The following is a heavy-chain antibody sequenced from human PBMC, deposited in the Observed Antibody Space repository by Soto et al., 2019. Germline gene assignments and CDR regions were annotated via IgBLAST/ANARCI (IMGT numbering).Heavy chain of an antibody. CDR2: ISYDGSNK. CDR1: GFTFSSYA. CDR3: ARDLLHPRRAFDI. Sequence: QVQLVESGGGVVQPGRSLRLSCAASGFTFSSYAMHWVRQAPGKGLEWVAVISYDGSNKYYADSVKGRFTISRDNSKNTLYLQMNSLRAEDTAVYYCARDLLHPRRAFDIWGQGTMVTVSS. J-gene: IGHJ3*02. V-gene: IGHV3-30-3*01.